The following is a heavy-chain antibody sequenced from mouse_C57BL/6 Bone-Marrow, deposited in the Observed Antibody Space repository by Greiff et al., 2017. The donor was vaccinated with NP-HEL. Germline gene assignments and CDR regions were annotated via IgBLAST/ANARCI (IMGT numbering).Heavy chain of an antibody. D-gene: IGHD4-1*01. CDR3: ARQGTAFYAMDY. V-gene: IGHV5-6*01. J-gene: IGHJ4*01. CDR1: GFTFSSYG. CDR2: ISSGGSYT. Sequence: VQLQQSGGDLVKPGGSLKLSCAASGFTFSSYGMSWVRQTPDKRLEWVATISSGGSYTYYPDSVKGRFTISRDNAKNTLYLQMSSLKSEDTAMYYCARQGTAFYAMDYWGQGTSVTVSS.